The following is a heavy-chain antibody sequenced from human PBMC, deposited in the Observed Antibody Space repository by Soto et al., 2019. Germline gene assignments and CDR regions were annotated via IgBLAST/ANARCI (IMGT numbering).Heavy chain of an antibody. V-gene: IGHV1-69*13. CDR2: IIPMFGTA. J-gene: IGHJ4*02. D-gene: IGHD3-22*01. CDR1: GYTFSSYA. Sequence: SVKVSCKASGYTFSSYAINWVRQAPGQGLEWMGGIIPMFGTANYAQKFKGRVTITAGESTSTVYMELSSLRSEDTAVYYCARVGPAHYYDSSGYYSPLDYWGQGTLVTVSS. CDR3: ARVGPAHYYDSSGYYSPLDY.